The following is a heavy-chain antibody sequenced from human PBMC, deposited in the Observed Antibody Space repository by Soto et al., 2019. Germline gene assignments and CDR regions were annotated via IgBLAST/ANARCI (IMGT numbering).Heavy chain of an antibody. CDR2: INPSGGST. V-gene: IGHV1-46*01. J-gene: IGHJ5*02. Sequence: ASVKVSCKASGYTFTSYYMHWVRQAPGQGLEWMGIINPSGGSTSYAQKFQGRVTMTRDTSTSTVYMELSSLRSEDTAVYYCARDNCSGGSCPNWFDPWGQGTLVTVPQ. CDR3: ARDNCSGGSCPNWFDP. CDR1: GYTFTSYY. D-gene: IGHD2-15*01.